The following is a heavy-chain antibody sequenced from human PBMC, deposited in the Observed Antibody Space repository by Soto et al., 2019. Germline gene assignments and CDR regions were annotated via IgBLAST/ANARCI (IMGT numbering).Heavy chain of an antibody. Sequence: LRLSCAASGFTFSDHWMYWVRQAPGKGLVWVSRINSDGSNTNYADSVKGRFTISRDNAKNTLYLQMNSLRAEDTAVYYCARDDVIGPPNYYYGMDVWGQGTTVTVSS. J-gene: IGHJ6*02. V-gene: IGHV3-74*01. D-gene: IGHD3-16*02. CDR2: INSDGSNT. CDR3: ARDDVIGPPNYYYGMDV. CDR1: GFTFSDHW.